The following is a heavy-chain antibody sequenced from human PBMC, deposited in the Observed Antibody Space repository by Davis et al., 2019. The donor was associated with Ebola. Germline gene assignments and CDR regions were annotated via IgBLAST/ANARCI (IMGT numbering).Heavy chain of an antibody. CDR3: ARDRGERITIFGVVSAGMDV. Sequence: ASVKVSCKASGYTFTSYAMHWVRQAPGQRLEWMGWINAGNGNTKYSQKFQGRVTITRDTSASTDYMELSSLRSEDTAVYYCARDRGERITIFGVVSAGMDVWGQGTTVTVSS. CDR2: INAGNGNT. D-gene: IGHD3-3*01. V-gene: IGHV1-3*01. J-gene: IGHJ6*02. CDR1: GYTFTSYA.